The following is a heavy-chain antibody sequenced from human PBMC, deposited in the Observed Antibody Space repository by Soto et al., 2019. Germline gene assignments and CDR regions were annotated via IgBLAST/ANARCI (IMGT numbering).Heavy chain of an antibody. Sequence: GGSLRLSCEASGFTFSTYAMHWVRQAPGKGPEWVTVISYDGATKFYADFVKGRFTISRDNSKNTLYLQMNSLRPADTAVYYCAKRRIPNTTSDAFDMWGRGTMVTVSS. CDR3: AKRRIPNTTSDAFDM. D-gene: IGHD2-2*01. V-gene: IGHV3-30*18. CDR2: ISYDGATK. CDR1: GFTFSTYA. J-gene: IGHJ3*02.